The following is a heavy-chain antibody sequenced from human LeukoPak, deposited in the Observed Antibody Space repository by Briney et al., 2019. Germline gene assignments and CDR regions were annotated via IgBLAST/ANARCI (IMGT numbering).Heavy chain of an antibody. Sequence: GRSLRLSCAASGFTFSLFPIHWVRQAPGKGLEWVALISFDASNKYFADSVNGRFTISRDNSKNTLYLQMNSLKAEDTALYYCARGGNWNSPDYWGQGTLVTVSS. J-gene: IGHJ4*02. V-gene: IGHV3-30*04. CDR1: GFTFSLFP. D-gene: IGHD1-7*01. CDR3: ARGGNWNSPDY. CDR2: ISFDASNK.